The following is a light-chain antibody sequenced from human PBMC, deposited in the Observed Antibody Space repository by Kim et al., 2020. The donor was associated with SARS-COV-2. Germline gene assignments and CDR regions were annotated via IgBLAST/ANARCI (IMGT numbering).Light chain of an antibody. CDR1: ENINSW. Sequence: ASVGDRVTITCRASENINSWLSWYQQKPGKAPKLLIYKASSLESGVPSRFSGSGSGTEFSLTISSLQPDDSATYYCQQYNGSPLTFGGGTKVDIK. CDR3: QQYNGSPLT. J-gene: IGKJ4*01. V-gene: IGKV1-5*03. CDR2: KAS.